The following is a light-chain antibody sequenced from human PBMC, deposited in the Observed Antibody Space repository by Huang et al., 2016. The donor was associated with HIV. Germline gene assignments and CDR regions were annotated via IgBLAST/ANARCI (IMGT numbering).Light chain of an antibody. Sequence: DIQMTQSPSSLSASVGDRVTITCRASQRISAYLNWYTHKPGKAPMLLIYGAFSLQSGGPTRVSGSGSGTDFTLTISSLQPEDSATYYWQQSYSTLTFGGGTKVEIK. CDR3: QQSYSTLT. CDR1: QRISAY. V-gene: IGKV1-39*01. CDR2: GAF. J-gene: IGKJ4*01.